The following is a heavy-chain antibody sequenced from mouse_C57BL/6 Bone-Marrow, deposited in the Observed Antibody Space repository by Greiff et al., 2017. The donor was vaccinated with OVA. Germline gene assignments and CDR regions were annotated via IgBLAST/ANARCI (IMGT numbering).Heavy chain of an antibody. J-gene: IGHJ1*03. Sequence: QVQLQQSGAELVKPGASVKLSCKASGYTFTSYWMHWVKQRPGQGLEWIGMIHPNSGSTNYNEKFKSKATLTVDKSSSTAYMQLSSLTSEDSAVYYCARQIVRGLRLRVWYFDVWGKGTTVTVSS. D-gene: IGHD1-1*01. CDR2: IHPNSGST. V-gene: IGHV1-64*01. CDR3: ARQIVRGLRLRVWYFDV. CDR1: GYTFTSYW.